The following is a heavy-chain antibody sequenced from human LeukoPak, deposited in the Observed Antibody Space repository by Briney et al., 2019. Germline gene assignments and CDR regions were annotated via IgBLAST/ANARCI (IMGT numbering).Heavy chain of an antibody. D-gene: IGHD3-9*01. CDR2: IRSKAYGGTT. Sequence: GGSLRLSCTASGFTFGDYAMSWFRQAPGKGLEWVGFIRSKAYGGTTEYAASVKGRFTISRDDSKSIAYLQMNSLKTEDTAVYYCTRSTYYDILTGSGDAFDIWGQGTMVTVSS. V-gene: IGHV3-49*03. CDR3: TRSTYYDILTGSGDAFDI. J-gene: IGHJ3*02. CDR1: GFTFGDYA.